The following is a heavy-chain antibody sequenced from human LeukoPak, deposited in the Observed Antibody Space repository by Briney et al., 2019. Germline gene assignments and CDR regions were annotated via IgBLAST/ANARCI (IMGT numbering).Heavy chain of an antibody. CDR2: VWYDGSTK. Sequence: GTSLRLSCAASGFTFSSFGMHWVRQAPGKGLEWVADVWYDGSTKYYADSVKGRFTISGDNSKNTLSLQMNSLRAGDTAVYYCARGRGYGIPDAFDIWGQGTMVTVSS. CDR3: ARGRGYGIPDAFDI. D-gene: IGHD5-12*01. CDR1: GFTFSSFG. J-gene: IGHJ3*02. V-gene: IGHV3-33*01.